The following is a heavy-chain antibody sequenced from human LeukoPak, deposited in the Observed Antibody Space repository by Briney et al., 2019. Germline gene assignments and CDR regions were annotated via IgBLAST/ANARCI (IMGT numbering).Heavy chain of an antibody. D-gene: IGHD3-22*01. V-gene: IGHV1-8*01. CDR2: LNPNSGTT. CDR3: ARENYYDSSGYRYYFDY. Sequence: GASVKVSYKASGYTFISNDINWVRQATGQGLEWMGWLNPNSGTTGFPQKFQGRVTVTRNTSISTAYMELSSLRSEDTAVYYCARENYYDSSGYRYYFDYWGQGTLVTVSS. CDR1: GYTFISND. J-gene: IGHJ4*02.